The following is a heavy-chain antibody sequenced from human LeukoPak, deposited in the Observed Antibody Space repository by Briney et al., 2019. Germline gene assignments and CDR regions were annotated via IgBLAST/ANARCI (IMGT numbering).Heavy chain of an antibody. CDR3: ARVYRGGYFGY. D-gene: IGHD3-22*01. Sequence: SETLSLTCTVSGGSISSGSYYWSWIRQPAGKGLEWIGRIYTSGSTNYNPSLKSRVTISVDTSKNQFSLKLSSVTAADTAVYYCARVYRGGYFGYWGQGTLVTVSS. V-gene: IGHV4-61*02. J-gene: IGHJ4*02. CDR1: GGSISSGSYY. CDR2: IYTSGST.